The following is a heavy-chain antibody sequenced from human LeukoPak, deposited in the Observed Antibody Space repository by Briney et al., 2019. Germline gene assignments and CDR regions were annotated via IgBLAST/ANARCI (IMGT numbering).Heavy chain of an antibody. CDR2: ISYDGSNK. D-gene: IGHD3-10*01. Sequence: GGSLRLSCAASGFTFSSYGMHWVRQAPGKGLEWVAVISYDGSNKYYADSVKGRFTISRDNSKNTLYLQMNSLRAEDTAVYYCAKDGGSGSSDYWGQGTLVTVSS. CDR3: AKDGGSGSSDY. V-gene: IGHV3-30*18. J-gene: IGHJ4*02. CDR1: GFTFSSYG.